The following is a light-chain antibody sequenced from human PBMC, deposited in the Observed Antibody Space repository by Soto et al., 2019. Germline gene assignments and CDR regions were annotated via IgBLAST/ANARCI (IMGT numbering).Light chain of an antibody. Sequence: QSVLTQPPSASGTPGQRVTISCSGSSSNIGSKTVNWYQQLPGTAPKLLIYSNYQRPSGVPDRFSGSKSGTSASLAISGLQSEDYADYKFSAWDSSLHGYVF. CDR2: SNY. CDR3: SAWDSSLHGYV. V-gene: IGLV1-44*01. J-gene: IGLJ1*01. CDR1: SSNIGSKT.